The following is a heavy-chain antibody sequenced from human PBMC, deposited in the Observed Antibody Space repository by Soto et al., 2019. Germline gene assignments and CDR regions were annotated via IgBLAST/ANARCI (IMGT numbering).Heavy chain of an antibody. CDR2: ISGSGYGT. D-gene: IGHD5-18*01. Sequence: EVQLLEPGGGLVQPGGSLRLSCAASGFTSSNYDMSWVRQAPGKGLEWVSGISGSGYGTYYADSVKGRFTSSRDNYKSTMYLQMNSLRAEDTAVYYCASRRGYGYAMDVWGQGTTVTVSS. V-gene: IGHV3-23*01. CDR1: GFTSSNYD. CDR3: ASRRGYGYAMDV. J-gene: IGHJ6*02.